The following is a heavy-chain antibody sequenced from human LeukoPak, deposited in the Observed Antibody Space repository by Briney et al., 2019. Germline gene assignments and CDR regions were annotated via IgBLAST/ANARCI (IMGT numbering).Heavy chain of an antibody. D-gene: IGHD2-21*02. V-gene: IGHV4-61*02. J-gene: IGHJ3*02. CDR2: IYTSGGT. CDR1: GGSITSGPDY. Sequence: PSETLSLTXTVSGGSITSGPDYWSWIRQPAGKGLEWIGRIYTSGGTNYKPSLKSRVTISVDTSSNQFSLKLRSVTAADTAVYYCASFVGVTSTSGAFDIWGQGTMVTVSS. CDR3: ASFVGVTSTSGAFDI.